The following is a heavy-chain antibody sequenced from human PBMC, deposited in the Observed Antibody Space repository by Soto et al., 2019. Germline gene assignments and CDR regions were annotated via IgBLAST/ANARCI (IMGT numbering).Heavy chain of an antibody. CDR1: GFTFSSYW. D-gene: IGHD5-12*01. J-gene: IGHJ6*03. V-gene: IGHV3-7*03. CDR2: IKQDGSEK. Sequence: GGSLRLSCAASGFTFSSYWMSWVRQAPGKGLEWVANIKQDGSEKYYGDSVKGRFTISRDNAKNSLYLQMNSLRAEDTAVYCGARAGGELWIGRPYYYYMDVWGKGTTVTVSS. CDR3: ARAGGELWIGRPYYYYMDV.